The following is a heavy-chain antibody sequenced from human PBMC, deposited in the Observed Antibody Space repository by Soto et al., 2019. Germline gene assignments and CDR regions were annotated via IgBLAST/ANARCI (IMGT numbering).Heavy chain of an antibody. V-gene: IGHV3-7*04. J-gene: IGHJ3*02. Sequence: EVQLVESGGGLVQPGGSLRLSCAASGFTFSSYWMSLVRQAPGKGLEWVANIKQDGSEKYYVDFVKGRFTISRDRAKNSLYLQMNSRRADDTAMYYCARGGNGWTDAFDIWGQGTMVTVSS. CDR1: GFTFSSYW. D-gene: IGHD6-19*01. CDR3: ARGGNGWTDAFDI. CDR2: IKQDGSEK.